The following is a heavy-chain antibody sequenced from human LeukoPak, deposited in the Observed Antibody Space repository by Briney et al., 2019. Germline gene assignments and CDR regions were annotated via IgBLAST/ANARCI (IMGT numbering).Heavy chain of an antibody. D-gene: IGHD3-22*01. CDR3: ARNPMIGRYYGMDV. V-gene: IGHV7-4-1*02. CDR2: INTNTGNP. J-gene: IGHJ6*02. CDR1: GYTFTSYA. Sequence: ASVKVSCKASGYTFTSYAMNWVRQAPGQGLEWMGWINTNTGNPTYAQGFTGRFVFSLDTSVSTAYLQISSLKAEDTAVYYCARNPMIGRYYGMDVWGQGTTVTVS.